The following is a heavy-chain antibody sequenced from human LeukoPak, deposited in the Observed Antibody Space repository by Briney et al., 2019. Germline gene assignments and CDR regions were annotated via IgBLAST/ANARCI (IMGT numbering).Heavy chain of an antibody. CDR2: INPNSGGT. CDR3: ARGPFVVVVPAALDY. D-gene: IGHD2-2*01. V-gene: IGHV1-2*04. Sequence: ASVKVSCEASGYTFTGYYMHWVRQAPGQGLEWMGWINPNSGGTNYAQKFQGWVTMTRDTSISTAYMELSRLRSDDTAVYYCARGPFVVVVPAALDYWGQGTLVTVSS. J-gene: IGHJ4*02. CDR1: GYTFTGYY.